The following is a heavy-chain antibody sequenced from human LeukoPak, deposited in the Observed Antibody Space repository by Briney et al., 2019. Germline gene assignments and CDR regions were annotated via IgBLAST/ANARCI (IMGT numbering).Heavy chain of an antibody. Sequence: GASVKVSCKASGYTFTSYYMHWVRQAPGQGLEWMGIINPSGGSTSYAQKFQGRVTMTRDMSTSTVYMELSSLRSEDTAVYYCARETPFLEWELLMAEYFQHWGQGTLVTVSS. D-gene: IGHD1-26*01. CDR3: ARETPFLEWELLMAEYFQH. J-gene: IGHJ1*01. V-gene: IGHV1-46*01. CDR2: INPSGGST. CDR1: GYTFTSYY.